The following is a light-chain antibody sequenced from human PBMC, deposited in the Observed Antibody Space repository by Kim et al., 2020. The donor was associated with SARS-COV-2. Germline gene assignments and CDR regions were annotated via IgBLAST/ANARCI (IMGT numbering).Light chain of an antibody. CDR1: STDVGSSNL. J-gene: IGLJ2*01. Sequence: QSALAQTASVSGSPGQSITISCTGTSTDVGSSNLLSWYHQLPGKAPKLIIYEVTKRPSGVSYRFSGSKSGNTASLTISGLQAEDEGDYYCCSYGGSVTFDVFFGGGTQLTVL. V-gene: IGLV2-23*02. CDR3: CSYGGSVTFDVF. CDR2: EVT.